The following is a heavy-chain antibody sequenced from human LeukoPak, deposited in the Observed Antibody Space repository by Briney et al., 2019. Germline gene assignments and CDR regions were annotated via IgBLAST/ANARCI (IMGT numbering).Heavy chain of an antibody. CDR2: INDDGSAT. CDR3: AREILAPGKTHDY. V-gene: IGHV3-74*01. Sequence: GGSLRLSCAASGFTFSNYWMHWVRQAPGKGLVWVSRINDDGSATFYADSVKGRFTISRDNAKNTLFLQMSSLRAEDTAVYFCAREILAPGKTHDYWGQGTLVTVSS. J-gene: IGHJ4*02. CDR1: GFTFSNYW.